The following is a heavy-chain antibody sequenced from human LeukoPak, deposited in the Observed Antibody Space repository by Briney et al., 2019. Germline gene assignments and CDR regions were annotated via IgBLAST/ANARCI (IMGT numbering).Heavy chain of an antibody. CDR3: AREEAYDSSGYSPR. CDR2: INPNSGGT. CDR1: GYTFTGYY. J-gene: IGHJ4*02. D-gene: IGHD3-22*01. Sequence: ASVKVSCKASGYTFTGYYMHWVRQAPGQGLEWMGWINPNSGGTNYAQKFQGRVTMTRDTSISTAYMELSRLRSDDTAVYYCAREEAYDSSGYSPRWGQGTLVTVSS. V-gene: IGHV1-2*02.